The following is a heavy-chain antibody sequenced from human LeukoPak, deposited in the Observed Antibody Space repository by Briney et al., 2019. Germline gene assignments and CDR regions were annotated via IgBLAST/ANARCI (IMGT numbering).Heavy chain of an antibody. D-gene: IGHD3-10*01. Sequence: ASVKVSCKGSVYIFTGYYMHWVRQAPGQGLEWMGWINTDSGGTNYAQKFQGRVTLTRDTSITTAYMELNRLSSDDTAVYYCARGTSIVRGIIDYWGQGTLVTVSS. CDR3: ARGTSIVRGIIDY. CDR1: VYIFTGYY. V-gene: IGHV1-2*02. CDR2: INTDSGGT. J-gene: IGHJ4*02.